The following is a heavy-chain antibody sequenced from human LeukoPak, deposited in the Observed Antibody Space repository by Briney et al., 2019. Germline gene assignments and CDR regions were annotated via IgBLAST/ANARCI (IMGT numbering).Heavy chain of an antibody. CDR1: GGSFSGYY. CDR2: INHSGST. J-gene: IGHJ6*03. D-gene: IGHD5-18*01. CDR3: ARGRGYSFIGRYYYYTDV. V-gene: IGHV4-34*01. Sequence: SETLSLTCAVYGGSFSGYYWSWIRQPPGKGLEWIGEINHSGSTNYNPSLKSRVTISVDTSKNQFSLKLSSVTAADTAVYYCARGRGYSFIGRYYYYTDVWGKGTTVTVSS.